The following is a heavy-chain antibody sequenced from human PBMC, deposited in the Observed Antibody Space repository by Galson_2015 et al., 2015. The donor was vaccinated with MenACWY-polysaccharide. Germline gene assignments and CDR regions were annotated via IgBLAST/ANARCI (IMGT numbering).Heavy chain of an antibody. CDR3: ARRGGLRTYYFDY. V-gene: IGHV4-39*01. Sequence: ETLSLTCTISGGSISSSSYYWGWIRQPPGGGLEWIGSIYYSGTTYYNPSLESRVTISVDTSKKQFSLKVTSVTAADTAVYYCARRGGLRTYYFDYWGQGTLVTVSS. J-gene: IGHJ4*02. CDR2: IYYSGTT. D-gene: IGHD2-21*02. CDR1: GGSISSSSYY.